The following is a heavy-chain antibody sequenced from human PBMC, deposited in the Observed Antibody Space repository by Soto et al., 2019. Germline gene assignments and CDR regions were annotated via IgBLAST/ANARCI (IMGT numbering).Heavy chain of an antibody. Sequence: PSETLSLTCAVYGGSFSGYYWSWIRQPPGKGLEWIGYIYHSGSTYYNPSLKSRVTISVDRSKNQFSLKLSSVTAADTAVYYCAGDIAAARAPWFDYWGQGTLVTVS. CDR2: IYHSGST. V-gene: IGHV4-30-2*01. CDR3: AGDIAAARAPWFDY. CDR1: GGSFSGYY. J-gene: IGHJ4*02. D-gene: IGHD6-13*01.